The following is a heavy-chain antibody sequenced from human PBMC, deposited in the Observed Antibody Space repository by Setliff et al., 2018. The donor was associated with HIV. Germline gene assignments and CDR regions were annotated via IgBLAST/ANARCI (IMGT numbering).Heavy chain of an antibody. CDR2: MCHGGNNN. CDR3: ARDSSGSIDAFDI. V-gene: IGHV4-38-2*02. J-gene: IGHJ3*02. D-gene: IGHD3-22*01. Sequence: SETLSLTCGVSGYSISSDYCWGWIRQPPGKGLEWIGNMCHGGNNNYYNPSLKSRVTISVDTSKNQFSLKLSSVTAADTAVYYCARDSSGSIDAFDIWGQGTMVTVSS. CDR1: GYSISSDYC.